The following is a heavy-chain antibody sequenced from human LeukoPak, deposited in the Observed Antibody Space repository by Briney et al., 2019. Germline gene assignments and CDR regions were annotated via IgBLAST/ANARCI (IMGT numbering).Heavy chain of an antibody. V-gene: IGHV1-58*02. Sequence: GTAVKESCKASGFTFTSSAMQWVRQARGQRLEWIGWIVVGSGNKNYAQKFQERVTITRDMSTSTAYMELSSLRSEDTAVYYCAAPTEYSSSSGSYYYYGMDVWGQGTTV. J-gene: IGHJ6*02. CDR2: IVVGSGNK. CDR1: GFTFTSSA. CDR3: AAPTEYSSSSGSYYYYGMDV. D-gene: IGHD6-6*01.